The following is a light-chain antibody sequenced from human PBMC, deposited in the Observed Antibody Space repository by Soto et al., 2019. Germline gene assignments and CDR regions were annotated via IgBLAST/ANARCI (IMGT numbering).Light chain of an antibody. CDR3: QQYGSSGT. V-gene: IGKV3-20*01. CDR2: DTS. CDR1: VSSY. Sequence: EIGLTQAPATLCLSRVERATGSCSAVSSYVAWYQQKPGQAPRLLIYDTSSRATGIPARFSGSGSGTDFTLTISRLEPEDFAVYYCQQYGSSGTFGQGTKVDIK. J-gene: IGKJ1*01.